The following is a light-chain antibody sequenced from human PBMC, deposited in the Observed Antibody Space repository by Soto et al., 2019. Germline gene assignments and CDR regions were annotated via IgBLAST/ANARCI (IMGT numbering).Light chain of an antibody. V-gene: IGKV3D-20*02. CDR2: DAS. J-gene: IGKJ4*01. CDR3: QQRSYLFT. Sequence: DIVLTQSPGTLSLSPGETATLSCRASQSVSSKYLAWYQQKPGQAPRVLIYDASNRATGIPARFSGSGSGTDFTLTISSLQPEDCAVYYCQQRSYLFTFGGGTKVEIK. CDR1: QSVSSKY.